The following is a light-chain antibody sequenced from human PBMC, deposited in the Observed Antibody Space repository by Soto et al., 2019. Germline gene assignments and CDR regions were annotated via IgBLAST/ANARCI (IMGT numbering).Light chain of an antibody. V-gene: IGKV1-9*01. J-gene: IGKJ4*01. CDR2: AAS. CDR3: QQLRMYPST. Sequence: IQLTQSRSSLSASVGDRVTITCRASQDIAIYLAWYQQKPGEAPKLLIYAASPLYGGVPSRFSGSGSGTDFALTITSLQAEDFATYYCQQLRMYPSTFGGGTKVDIK. CDR1: QDIAIY.